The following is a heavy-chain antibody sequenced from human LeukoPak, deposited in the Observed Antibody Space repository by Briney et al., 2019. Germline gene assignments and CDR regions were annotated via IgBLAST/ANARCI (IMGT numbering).Heavy chain of an antibody. D-gene: IGHD6-13*01. CDR3: ATDGGPGSSPDY. Sequence: GGSLRLSCVASAFTFTNSWMSWVRQAPGKGLEWVGRIKSKSDGGTTDYAAPVKGRFTISRDDSKNTLYLQMNSLKTEDTAMYYCATDGGPGSSPDYWGQGTLVTVSS. CDR1: AFTFTNSW. J-gene: IGHJ4*02. V-gene: IGHV3-15*01. CDR2: IKSKSDGGTT.